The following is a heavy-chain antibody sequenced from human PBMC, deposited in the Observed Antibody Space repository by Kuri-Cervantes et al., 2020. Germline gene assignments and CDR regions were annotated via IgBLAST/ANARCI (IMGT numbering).Heavy chain of an antibody. CDR1: GTSISSSLYS. D-gene: IGHD6-19*01. CDR2: TSYGGRT. CDR3: ARGQGKRSSSGWASMGY. J-gene: IGHJ4*02. Sequence: SQTLSLTCAVAGTSISSSLYSWGWVRQSPGKGLEWIGTTSYGGRTYFNPSLETRITLSVDTPTNQFSLKLSSVTAADTAVYYCARGQGKRSSSGWASMGYWGQGTLVTVSS. V-gene: IGHV4-39*01.